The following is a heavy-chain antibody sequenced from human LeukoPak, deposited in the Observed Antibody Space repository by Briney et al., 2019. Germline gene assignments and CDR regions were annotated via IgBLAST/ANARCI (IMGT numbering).Heavy chain of an antibody. CDR2: INPNSGGT. CDR1: GYTLTAYY. V-gene: IGHV1-2*06. J-gene: IGHJ5*02. D-gene: IGHD2-15*01. Sequence: ASVKVSCKASGYTLTAYYIYWGRQAPGQGLEWMGRINPNSGGTDYAQNFQGRVTMTRDTSISTAYMELSRLRSDDTAVYYCARGYCSGGTCYLVENWLDPWGQGTLVTVSS. CDR3: ARGYCSGGTCYLVENWLDP.